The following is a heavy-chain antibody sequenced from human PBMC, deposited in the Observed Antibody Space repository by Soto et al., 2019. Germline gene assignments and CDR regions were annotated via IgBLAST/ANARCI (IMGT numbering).Heavy chain of an antibody. V-gene: IGHV3-23*01. CDR2: ISGSGGST. Sequence: EVQLLESGGGWLQPGGSLRPSCAASGFTFSSYAMSGVRQAPGKGLEWVSAISGSGGSTYYADSVKGRFTISRDNSKNTLYLQMNSLRAEDTAVYYCAKDHEGWELPADYWGQGTLVTVSS. CDR3: AKDHEGWELPADY. J-gene: IGHJ4*02. CDR1: GFTFSSYA. D-gene: IGHD1-26*01.